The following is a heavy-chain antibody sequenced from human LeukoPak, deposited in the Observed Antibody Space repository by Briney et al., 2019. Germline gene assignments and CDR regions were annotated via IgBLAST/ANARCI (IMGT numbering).Heavy chain of an antibody. CDR1: GFPFSSHS. CDR2: ISNGKT. D-gene: IGHD3-9*01. CDR3: VREAGYFAPVCVKTNWFDP. V-gene: IGHV3-23*01. Sequence: QPGGSLRLSCSVSGFPFSSHSMSWVRQPPGKGLEWVAAISNGKTYYADSVRGRFAISRDDSTNTVYLNMNSLRDEDTALYHCVREAGYFAPVCVKTNWFDPWGQGTLVTVSS. J-gene: IGHJ5*02.